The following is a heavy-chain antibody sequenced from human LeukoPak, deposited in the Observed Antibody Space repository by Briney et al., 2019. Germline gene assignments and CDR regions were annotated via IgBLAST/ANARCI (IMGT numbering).Heavy chain of an antibody. D-gene: IGHD4-17*01. CDR1: GFTFDDYA. CDR2: ISGDGGST. V-gene: IGHV3-43*02. Sequence: GGSLRLSCAASGFTFDDYAMHWVRQAPGKGLEWVSLISGDGGSTYYADSVKDRFTISRYNSKNSLYLQMNSLRTEDTALYYCAKDIGDYLTTDVWGKGTTVTVSS. CDR3: AKDIGDYLTTDV. J-gene: IGHJ6*04.